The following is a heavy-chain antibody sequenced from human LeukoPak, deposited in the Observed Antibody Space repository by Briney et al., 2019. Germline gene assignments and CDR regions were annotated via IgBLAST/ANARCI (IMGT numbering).Heavy chain of an antibody. CDR2: INPDGRDT. V-gene: IGHV3-7*01. CDR1: GFTFNRCW. Sequence: GGSLRLSCVVSGFTFNRCWMNWVRQAPGKGLEWVAHINPDGRDTYYVDSVKGRFTISRDNTQNSMYLQMNSLRVEDTAVYYCTSWGDTTAEYFQRWGQGTLVTVSS. J-gene: IGHJ1*01. D-gene: IGHD2-21*02. CDR3: TSWGDTTAEYFQR.